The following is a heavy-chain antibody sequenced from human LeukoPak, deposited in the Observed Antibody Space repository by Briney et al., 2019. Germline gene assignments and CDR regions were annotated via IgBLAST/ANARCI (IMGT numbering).Heavy chain of an antibody. Sequence: PSETLSLTCTVSGGSISSSSYYWGWIRQPPGKGLEWIGSIYYSGSTYYNPSLKSRVTISVDTSKNQFSLKLSSVTAADTAVYYCARDPRYRGSYYFGEFDYWGQGTLVTVSS. D-gene: IGHD1-26*01. V-gene: IGHV4-39*07. CDR3: ARDPRYRGSYYFGEFDY. J-gene: IGHJ4*02. CDR2: IYYSGST. CDR1: GGSISSSSYY.